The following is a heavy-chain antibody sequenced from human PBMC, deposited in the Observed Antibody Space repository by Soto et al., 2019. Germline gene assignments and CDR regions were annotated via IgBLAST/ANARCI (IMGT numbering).Heavy chain of an antibody. CDR1: GYTFTGYY. D-gene: IGHD3-16*02. J-gene: IGHJ4*02. CDR2: INPNSGGT. Sequence: ASVKVSFKASGYTFTGYYLHWVRQAPGQDLEWMGWINPNSGGTNYAQKFQGRVTMTRDTSISTAYMELSRLRSDDTAVYYCARAPSYYDYVWGSYRSTYFDYWGQGTLVTVSS. CDR3: ARAPSYYDYVWGSYRSTYFDY. V-gene: IGHV1-2*02.